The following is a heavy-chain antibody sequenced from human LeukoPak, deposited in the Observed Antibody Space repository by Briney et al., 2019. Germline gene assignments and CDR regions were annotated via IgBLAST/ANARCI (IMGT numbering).Heavy chain of an antibody. Sequence: GASVKVSCKASGYTFTSYDINWVRQATGQGLEWMGWMNPNSGNTGYAQKLQGRVTITRNTSLSTAYMELSSLRSEDTAVYYCARAVGYCSSTSCYVDYYYYMDVWGKGTTVTVSS. J-gene: IGHJ6*03. CDR2: MNPNSGNT. D-gene: IGHD2-2*01. V-gene: IGHV1-8*03. CDR3: ARAVGYCSSTSCYVDYYYYMDV. CDR1: GYTFTSYD.